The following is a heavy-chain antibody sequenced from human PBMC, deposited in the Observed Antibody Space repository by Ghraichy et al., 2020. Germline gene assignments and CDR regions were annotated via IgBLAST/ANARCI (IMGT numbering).Heavy chain of an antibody. V-gene: IGHV4-39*01. CDR2: IYYSGNT. J-gene: IGHJ1*01. CDR3: ARSSHITAAGASYQH. CDR1: GGSISSSSYY. Sequence: SETPSLTCTVSGGSISSSSYYWGWVRQPPGKGLEWIGSIYYSGNTYYNPSLKSRVTVSVDTSKNQFSLKLSAVTAADTAVYYCARSSHITAAGASYQHWGQGTLVTVSS. D-gene: IGHD6-13*01.